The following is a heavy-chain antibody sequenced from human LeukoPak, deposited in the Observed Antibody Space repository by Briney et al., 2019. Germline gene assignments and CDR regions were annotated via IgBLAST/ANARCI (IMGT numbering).Heavy chain of an antibody. CDR1: GFTFSSYA. J-gene: IGHJ4*02. CDR3: AKDSGSYCLDY. Sequence: GGSLRLSCAASGFTFSSYAMHWVRQAPGKGLEWVAVISYDGSNKYYADSVKGRFTISRDHSKNTLYLQMNSLRAEDTAVYYCAKDSGSYCLDYWGQGTLVTVSS. CDR2: ISYDGSNK. V-gene: IGHV3-30*18. D-gene: IGHD1-26*01.